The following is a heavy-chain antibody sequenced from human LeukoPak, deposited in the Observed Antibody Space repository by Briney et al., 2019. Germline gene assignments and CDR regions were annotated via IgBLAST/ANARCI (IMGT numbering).Heavy chain of an antibody. CDR1: GYTFTSYY. J-gene: IGHJ4*02. CDR2: INPSGGST. CDR3: ARSSSSPAEYDY. Sequence: ASVNVSCKASGYTFTSYYMHWVRQAPGQGLEWMGIINPSGGSTSYAQKFQGRVTMTRDMSTSTVYMELSSLRSEETAVYYCARSSSSPAEYDYWGQGTLVTVSS. D-gene: IGHD6-13*01. V-gene: IGHV1-46*01.